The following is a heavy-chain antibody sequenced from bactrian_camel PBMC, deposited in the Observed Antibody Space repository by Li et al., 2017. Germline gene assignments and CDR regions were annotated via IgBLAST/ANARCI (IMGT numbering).Heavy chain of an antibody. CDR3: AAQFVEASCSVVHAVHG. V-gene: IGHV3S63*01. D-gene: IGHD3*01. CDR2: IRPGGPERTTT. Sequence: HVQLVESGGGTAQAGGSLRLSCAASGYSSNTFCMGWFRQVPGKEREGIASIRPGGPERTTTNYATSVRGRFSISLDLVNNSVNLQMNSLKPEDTAVYYCAAQFVEASCSVVHAVHGWGPGTQVTVS. J-gene: IGHJ4*01. CDR1: GYSSNTFC.